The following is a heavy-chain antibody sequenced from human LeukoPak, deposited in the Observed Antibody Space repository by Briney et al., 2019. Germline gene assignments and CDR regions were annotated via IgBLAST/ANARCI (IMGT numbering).Heavy chain of an antibody. CDR3: AKRQSSGNYYYYYMDV. CDR2: IRYDGSNK. CDR1: GFTFSSYG. D-gene: IGHD6-19*01. Sequence: GGSLRLSCAASGFTFSSYGIHWVRQAPGKGLEWVAFIRYDGSNKYYADSVKGRFTISRDNSKNTLYLQMNSLRAEDTAVYYCAKRQSSGNYYYYYMDVWGKGTTVTISS. J-gene: IGHJ6*03. V-gene: IGHV3-30*02.